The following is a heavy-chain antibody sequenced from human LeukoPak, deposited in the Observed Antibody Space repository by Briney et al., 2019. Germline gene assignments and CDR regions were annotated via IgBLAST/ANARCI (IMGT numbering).Heavy chain of an antibody. CDR3: ARGTADPRYYYYGMDV. D-gene: IGHD2-2*01. J-gene: IGHJ6*02. Sequence: ASVKVSCRASGYTFTNYYMHWVRQAPGQGLEWMGIINPSGGSTSYAQKFQGRVTMTRDTSTSAAYMELSSLRSEDTAVYYCARGTADPRYYYYGMDVWGQGTTVTVSS. CDR1: GYTFTNYY. V-gene: IGHV1-46*01. CDR2: INPSGGST.